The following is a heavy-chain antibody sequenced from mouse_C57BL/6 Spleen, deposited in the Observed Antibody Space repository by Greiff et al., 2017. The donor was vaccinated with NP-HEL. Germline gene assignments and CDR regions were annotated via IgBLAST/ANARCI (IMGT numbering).Heavy chain of an antibody. CDR1: GFTFSDYY. V-gene: IGHV5-16*01. CDR2: INYDGSST. Sequence: EVKLVESEGGLVQPGSSMKLSCTASGFTFSDYYMAWVRQVPEKGLEWVANINYDGSSTYYLDSLKSRFIISRDNAKNILYLQMSSLKSEDTATYYCAREGDYDEGYFDYWGQGTTLTVSS. CDR3: AREGDYDEGYFDY. J-gene: IGHJ2*01. D-gene: IGHD2-4*01.